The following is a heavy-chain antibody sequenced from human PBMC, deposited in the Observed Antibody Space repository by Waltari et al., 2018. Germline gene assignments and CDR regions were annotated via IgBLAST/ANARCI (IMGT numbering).Heavy chain of an antibody. CDR2: IYYSGST. CDR3: ASGGLYNWNEIDY. Sequence: TCTVSGGSISSHYWSWIRQPPGKGLEWIGYIYYSGSTNYNPSLKSRVTISVDTSKNQFSLKLSSVTAADTAVYYCASGGLYNWNEIDYWGQGTLVTVSS. CDR1: GGSISSHY. J-gene: IGHJ4*02. D-gene: IGHD1-20*01. V-gene: IGHV4-59*11.